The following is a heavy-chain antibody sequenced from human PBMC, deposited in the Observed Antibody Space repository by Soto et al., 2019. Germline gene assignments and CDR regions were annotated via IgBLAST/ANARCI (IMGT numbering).Heavy chain of an antibody. J-gene: IGHJ4*02. D-gene: IGHD3-22*01. CDR2: IIPIFGTA. CDR3: AREGASGSHIGY. Sequence: QVQLVQSGAEVKNPGSSVKVSCTASGGTFSSYAISWVRQAPGQGLEWMGGIIPIFGTANYARKFQGRVTITADESTSTAYMELSSLRSEDTAVYSCAREGASGSHIGYLGQGTLVTVSS. CDR1: GGTFSSYA. V-gene: IGHV1-69*01.